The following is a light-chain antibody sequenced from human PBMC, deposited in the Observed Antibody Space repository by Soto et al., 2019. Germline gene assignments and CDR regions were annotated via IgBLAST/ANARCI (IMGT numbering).Light chain of an antibody. CDR2: EIS. Sequence: QSVLTQSPSASGSPGQSVTISCTGTSSDVGNYKYVSWYQQHPGKAPKLMIDEISKRPSGVPDRFSGSKSGNTASLTVSGLQVEDEADYYCSSYAGSNLWVFGGGTKLTVL. V-gene: IGLV2-8*01. CDR3: SSYAGSNLWV. CDR1: SSDVGNYKY. J-gene: IGLJ3*02.